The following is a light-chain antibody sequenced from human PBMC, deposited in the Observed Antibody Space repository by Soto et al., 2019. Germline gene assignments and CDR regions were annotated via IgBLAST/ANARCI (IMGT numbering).Light chain of an antibody. CDR3: QQTYRRPYT. J-gene: IGKJ5*01. CDR1: QSISVY. Sequence: DLQETQSPPPLPVCLGDRITIPCRPSQSISVYLDWYQKKPGTPPKLLIYAASNLQGGVPSRFSGCGSGTEFTLTISSLQPEDFAAYYCQQTYRRPYTFGQGTRLEIK. V-gene: IGKV1-39*01. CDR2: AAS.